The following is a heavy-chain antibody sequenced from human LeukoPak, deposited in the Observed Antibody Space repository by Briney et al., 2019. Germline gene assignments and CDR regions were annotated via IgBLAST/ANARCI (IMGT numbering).Heavy chain of an antibody. CDR3: ARSGYSYGLVDY. CDR2: IYYSGDT. Sequence: SETLSLTCTVSGGSISSAYWSSIRPPPGKGLEWIGYIYYSGDTNYNPSLKSRVTISVDTSKNQFSLKLRSVTAADTAVYYCARSGYSYGLVDYWGQGTLVTVSS. J-gene: IGHJ4*02. D-gene: IGHD5-18*01. V-gene: IGHV4-59*01. CDR1: GGSISSAY.